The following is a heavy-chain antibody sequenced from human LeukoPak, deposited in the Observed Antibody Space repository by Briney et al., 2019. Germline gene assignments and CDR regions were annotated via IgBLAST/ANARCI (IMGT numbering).Heavy chain of an antibody. CDR3: ARDLDSSGYYHVVDS. CDR2: ISTSGRT. CDR1: GFTFSSYA. J-gene: IGHJ4*02. V-gene: IGHV3-23*01. D-gene: IGHD3-22*01. Sequence: GGSLRLSCADSGFTFSSYAMSWVRQAPGKGLEWVSLISTSGRTHYADSVQGRFTISRDNSKNTMSLHMNSLRAEDTAVYYCARDLDSSGYYHVVDSWGQGALVTVSS.